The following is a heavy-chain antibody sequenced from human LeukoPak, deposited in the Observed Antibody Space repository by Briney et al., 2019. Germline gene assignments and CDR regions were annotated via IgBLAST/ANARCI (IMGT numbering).Heavy chain of an antibody. CDR3: AKPSGSVPVDY. CDR1: GFTFSTYW. J-gene: IGHJ4*02. CDR2: IKYDGSEK. Sequence: PGGSLRLSCAASGFTFSTYWMAWVRQAPGKGLEWVANIKYDGSEKYYVDSVKGRFTISRDKSKNTLYLQMNSLRAEDTAVYYCAKPSGSVPVDYWGQGTLVTVSS. V-gene: IGHV3-7*03. D-gene: IGHD1-26*01.